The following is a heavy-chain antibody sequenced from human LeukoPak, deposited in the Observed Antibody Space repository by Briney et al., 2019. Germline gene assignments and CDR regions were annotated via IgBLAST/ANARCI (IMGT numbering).Heavy chain of an antibody. J-gene: IGHJ6*02. CDR1: GGSFSGYY. Sequence: PSETLSLTCAVYGGSFSGYYWSWIRQPPGKGLEWIGEINHSGSTNYNPSLKSRVTISVDTSKNQFSLKLSSVTAADTAVYYCARGRYLLRPYYYCGMDVWGQGTTVTVSS. CDR2: INHSGST. D-gene: IGHD3-3*01. V-gene: IGHV4-34*01. CDR3: ARGRYLLRPYYYCGMDV.